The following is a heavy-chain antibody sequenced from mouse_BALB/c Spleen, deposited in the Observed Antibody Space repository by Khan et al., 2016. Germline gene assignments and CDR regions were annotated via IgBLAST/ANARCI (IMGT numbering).Heavy chain of an antibody. CDR2: INPSNGRT. CDR1: GYTFTSYW. CDR3: ARGGPNWDYFDY. D-gene: IGHD4-1*02. V-gene: IGHV1S81*02. J-gene: IGHJ2*01. Sequence: QVQLQQPGAELVKPGASVKLSCKASGYTFTSYWMHWVKQRPGQGLEWIGEINPSNGRTNYDEKFKTKATLTVDTSSSTGYMQLSSLTSEDSAVYYCARGGPNWDYFDYWGQSTTLTVAS.